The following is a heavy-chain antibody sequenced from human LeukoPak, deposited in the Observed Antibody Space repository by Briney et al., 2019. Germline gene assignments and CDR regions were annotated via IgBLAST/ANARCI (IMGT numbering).Heavy chain of an antibody. CDR2: ISDTGATI. CDR3: AGELGYCSGGDY. CDR1: GFTFSSFE. J-gene: IGHJ4*02. V-gene: IGHV3-48*03. D-gene: IGHD2-15*01. Sequence: GGSLRLSCAASGFTFSSFEMNWVRQAPGKGLEWIAYISDTGATIYYADSVKGRSTISRDNAKNSLYLQMNSLRVEDTAVYYCAGELGYCSGGDYWGQGTLVTVSS.